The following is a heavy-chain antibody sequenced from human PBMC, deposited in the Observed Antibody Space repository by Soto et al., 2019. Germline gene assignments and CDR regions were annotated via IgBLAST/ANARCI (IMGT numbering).Heavy chain of an antibody. Sequence: SETLSITCTVSGGSISSYYWSWIRQPAGKGLEWIGRTYTSGSTNYNPSLKSRVTMSVDTSKNQFSLKLSSVTAADTAVYYCARARDSYGSNWFDPWGQGTLVTVSS. CDR2: TYTSGST. J-gene: IGHJ5*02. CDR1: GGSISSYY. D-gene: IGHD5-18*01. V-gene: IGHV4-4*07. CDR3: ARARDSYGSNWFDP.